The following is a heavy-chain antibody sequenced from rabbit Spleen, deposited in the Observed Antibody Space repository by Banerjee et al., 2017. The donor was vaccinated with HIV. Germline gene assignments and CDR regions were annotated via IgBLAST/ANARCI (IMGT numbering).Heavy chain of an antibody. D-gene: IGHD4-1*01. CDR1: GFSFSSSDY. Sequence: QELKESGGRLVTPGGSLTLTCTASGFSFSSSDYMCWVRQAPGKGLEWISCIAGSSSDFTYSATWAKGRFTCSKTSSTTVTLQMTSLTVADTATYFCARVSETSGWGEDLWGPGTLVTVS. V-gene: IGHV1S40*01. CDR3: ARVSETSGWGEDL. CDR2: IAGSSSDFT. J-gene: IGHJ4*01.